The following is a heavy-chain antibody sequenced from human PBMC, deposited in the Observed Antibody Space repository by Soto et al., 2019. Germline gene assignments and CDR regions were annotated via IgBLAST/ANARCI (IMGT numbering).Heavy chain of an antibody. Sequence: TWETLSLTCTVSGGSISSYYWSWIRQPPGKGLEWIGYIYFSGSANYNPSLKSRVTISVDTSKNQFSLKLSSVTAADTAVYYCARRYSGYGDYWGQGTLVNVSS. CDR2: IYFSGSA. D-gene: IGHD5-12*01. V-gene: IGHV4-59*08. CDR1: GGSISSYY. J-gene: IGHJ4*02. CDR3: ARRYSGYGDY.